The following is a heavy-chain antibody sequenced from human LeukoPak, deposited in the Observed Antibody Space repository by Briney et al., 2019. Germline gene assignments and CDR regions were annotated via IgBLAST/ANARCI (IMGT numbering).Heavy chain of an antibody. CDR2: ISYDGSNK. V-gene: IGHV3-30-3*01. CDR3: AIGSTALDYARFDY. J-gene: IGHJ4*02. Sequence: PGRSLRLSCAASGFTFSSYAMHWVRQAPGKGLEWVAVISYDGSNKYYADSVEGRFTISRDNSKNTLYLQMNSLIAEDTAVYYCAIGSTALDYARFDYWGQGTLVTVSS. CDR1: GFTFSSYA. D-gene: IGHD2-2*01.